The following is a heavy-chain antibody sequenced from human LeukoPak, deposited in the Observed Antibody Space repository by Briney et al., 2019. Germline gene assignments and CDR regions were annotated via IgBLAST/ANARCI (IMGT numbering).Heavy chain of an antibody. CDR2: ISFDRHNQ. Sequence: PLGSLRLSCAASGFTFSSNGMHWVRQAPGKGLEWVAFISFDRHNQYYADSVKGRFTISRDNSKNTLYLQMNSMRTDDTAVYYCARGDATFDSCGQGTRVTVSS. J-gene: IGHJ4*02. V-gene: IGHV3-30*19. CDR3: ARGDATFDS. CDR1: GFTFSSNG.